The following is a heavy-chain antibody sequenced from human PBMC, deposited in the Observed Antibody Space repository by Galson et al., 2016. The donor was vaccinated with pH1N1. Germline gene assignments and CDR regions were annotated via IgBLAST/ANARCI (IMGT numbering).Heavy chain of an antibody. D-gene: IGHD4-17*01. CDR3: SRDGDARGDYRPWGDY. CDR1: EFTLQTYP. V-gene: IGHV3-7*03. J-gene: IGHJ4*02. CDR2: IKEDGTEK. Sequence: SLRLSCAAFEFTLQTYPMSWVRRVPGKGLEWVAHIKEDGTEKNYADSVKGRFIISRDVAKNSFYLQMSRLTAEDTATYFCSRDGDARGDYRPWGDYWGQGSLVIVSS.